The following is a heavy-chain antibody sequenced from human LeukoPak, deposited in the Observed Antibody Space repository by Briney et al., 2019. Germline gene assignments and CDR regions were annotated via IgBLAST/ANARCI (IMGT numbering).Heavy chain of an antibody. J-gene: IGHJ4*02. D-gene: IGHD3-3*02. CDR3: ARDRSLTAFDY. CDR1: GFTFSSYS. Sequence: GGSLRLSCAASGFTFSSYSMNWVRQAPGKGLEWVSSISSSSSYIYYADSVKGRFTISRDNAKNSLYLQINGLRAEDTAVYYCARDRSLTAFDYWGQGTLVTVSS. CDR2: ISSSSSYI. V-gene: IGHV3-21*01.